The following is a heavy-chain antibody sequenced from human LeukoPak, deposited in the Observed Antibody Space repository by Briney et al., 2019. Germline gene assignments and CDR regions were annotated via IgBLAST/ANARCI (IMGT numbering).Heavy chain of an antibody. Sequence: SETLSLTCTVSGGSISSYYWSWIRQPPGKGLEWIGYIYYSGSTNYNPSLKGRVTISVDTSKNQFSLKLSSVTAADTAVYYCARLRIPARYCSSTSCYELDYWGQGTLVTVSS. CDR1: GGSISSYY. V-gene: IGHV4-59*08. J-gene: IGHJ4*02. CDR3: ARLRIPARYCSSTSCYELDY. CDR2: IYYSGST. D-gene: IGHD2-2*01.